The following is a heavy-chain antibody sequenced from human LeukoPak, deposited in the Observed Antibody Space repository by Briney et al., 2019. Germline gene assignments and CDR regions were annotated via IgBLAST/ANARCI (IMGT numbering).Heavy chain of an antibody. Sequence: GESLKISCKGSGYSFNAYWIAWVRQMPGKGLEWMGIIYPDDSDTRYSPSFQGQVTISADKSVRTAYLQWSSLKASDTAMYYCARPNITSYYDSRGYDAFDVWGQGTMVTVSS. CDR3: ARPNITSYYDSRGYDAFDV. V-gene: IGHV5-51*01. D-gene: IGHD3-22*01. CDR1: GYSFNAYW. CDR2: IYPDDSDT. J-gene: IGHJ3*01.